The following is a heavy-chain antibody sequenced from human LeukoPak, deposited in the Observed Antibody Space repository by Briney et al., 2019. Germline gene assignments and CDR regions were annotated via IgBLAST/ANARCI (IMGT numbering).Heavy chain of an antibody. CDR2: ISAYNGNT. D-gene: IGHD1-26*01. Sequence: GASVKVSCKASGYTFTSYGISWVRQAPGQGLEWMGWISAYNGNTNYAQKLQGRVTMTTDTSTSTAYMELRSLRSDDTAVYYCARDRRIVGATGDEPSFDYWGQGTLVTVSS. J-gene: IGHJ4*02. CDR3: ARDRRIVGATGDEPSFDY. CDR1: GYTFTSYG. V-gene: IGHV1-18*01.